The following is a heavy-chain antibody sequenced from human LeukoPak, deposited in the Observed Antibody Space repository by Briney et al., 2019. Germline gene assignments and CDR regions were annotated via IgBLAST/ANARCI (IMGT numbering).Heavy chain of an antibody. V-gene: IGHV4-39*02. CDR1: GDSISSSRYY. Sequence: KSSETLSLTCTVSGDSISSSRYYSGWIRQPPGKGLEWIGSIYYRGTTYYNTSLKSRVTITVDTSNNQFSLKLNSVTAADTAVYFCAREYSRSVVAGSRPDYWGQGLLVAVSS. CDR3: AREYSRSVVAGSRPDY. CDR2: IYYRGTT. J-gene: IGHJ4*02. D-gene: IGHD2-21*01.